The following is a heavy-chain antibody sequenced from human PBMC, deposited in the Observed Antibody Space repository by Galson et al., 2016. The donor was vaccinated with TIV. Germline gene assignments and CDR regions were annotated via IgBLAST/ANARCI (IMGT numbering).Heavy chain of an antibody. Sequence: ISWVRQAPGQGLEWVGRIIPLFDITNYAQKFQGRVTIIADKSTTTVYLELSSLSFDDTAVYYCSRHRDESFQVWGQGALVTVSS. CDR2: IIPLFDIT. V-gene: IGHV1-69*02. D-gene: IGHD2-21*01. CDR3: SRHRDESFQV. J-gene: IGHJ1*01.